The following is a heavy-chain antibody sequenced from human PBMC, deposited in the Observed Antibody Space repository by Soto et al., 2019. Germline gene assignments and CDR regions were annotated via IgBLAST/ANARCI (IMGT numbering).Heavy chain of an antibody. J-gene: IGHJ4*02. Sequence: QVQLQESGPGLVKPSQTLSLTCTVIGGSIRSPNYYWSWIRQHPGKRLEWIGNIYYNGSTNYTPSLKSRAVISLDTSNNHSSLKLNSVTAADTAVYYGARDAPLWFGELSHWGQGTLVTVSS. D-gene: IGHD3-10*01. CDR1: GGSIRSPNYY. CDR3: ARDAPLWFGELSH. V-gene: IGHV4-31*03. CDR2: IYYNGST.